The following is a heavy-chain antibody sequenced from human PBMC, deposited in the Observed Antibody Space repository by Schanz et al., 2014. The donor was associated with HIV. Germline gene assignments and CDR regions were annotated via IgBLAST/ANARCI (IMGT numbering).Heavy chain of an antibody. CDR2: ISASGGDT. D-gene: IGHD6-13*01. J-gene: IGHJ6*02. CDR1: GFTFSSYA. CDR3: AKDPGIIPAAGTYYFYGMDV. V-gene: IGHV3-23*01. Sequence: EEKMLESGGGLVQPGGSLRLSCAVSGFTFSSYAMTWVRQAPGKGLEYVSSISASGGDTDYVDSVKGRFTISRDNFKNTLYLQMNSLRAEDTAVYYCAKDPGIIPAAGTYYFYGMDVWGQGTTVTVSS.